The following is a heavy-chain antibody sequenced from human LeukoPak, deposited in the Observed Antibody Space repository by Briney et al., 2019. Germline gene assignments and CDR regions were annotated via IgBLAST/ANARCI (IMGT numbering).Heavy chain of an antibody. J-gene: IGHJ1*01. Sequence: GGSLRLSCAASGFIVSSNYMSWVRQAPGKGLEWVSAIFSGGNTYYADSVKGRFTISRDNSKNTLYLQMNSLRAEDTAVCYCAKDVCSGGSCYSISPTYFQHWGQGTLVTVSS. CDR1: GFIVSSNY. V-gene: IGHV3-53*01. CDR3: AKDVCSGGSCYSISPTYFQH. CDR2: IFSGGNT. D-gene: IGHD2-15*01.